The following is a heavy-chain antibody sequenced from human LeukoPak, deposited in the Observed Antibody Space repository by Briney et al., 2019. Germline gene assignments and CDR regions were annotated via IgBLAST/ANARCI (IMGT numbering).Heavy chain of an antibody. CDR2: ISGSGGST. V-gene: IGHV3-23*01. J-gene: IGHJ6*02. CDR3: AKDTAMVTNYYYYGMDV. Sequence: GGSLRLSCAASGVTFSSYAMSWVRQAPGKGLEWVSAISGSGGSTYYADSVKGRFTISRDNSKNTLYLQMNSLRAEDTAVYYCAKDTAMVTNYYYYGMDVWGQGTTVTVSS. CDR1: GVTFSSYA. D-gene: IGHD5-18*01.